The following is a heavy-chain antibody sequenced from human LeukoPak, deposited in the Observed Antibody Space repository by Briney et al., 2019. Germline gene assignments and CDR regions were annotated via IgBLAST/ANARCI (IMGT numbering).Heavy chain of an antibody. D-gene: IGHD3-22*01. CDR1: GFTFSSYG. V-gene: IGHV3-30*18. CDR2: ISYDGSNK. J-gene: IGHJ4*02. CDR3: AKDPSYDSSGYRDY. Sequence: LPGGSLRLSCAASGFTFSSYGMHWVRQAPGKGLEWVAVISYDGSNKYYADSVKGRFTISRDNSKNTLYLQMNSLRAEDTAVYYCAKDPSYDSSGYRDYRGQGTLVTVSS.